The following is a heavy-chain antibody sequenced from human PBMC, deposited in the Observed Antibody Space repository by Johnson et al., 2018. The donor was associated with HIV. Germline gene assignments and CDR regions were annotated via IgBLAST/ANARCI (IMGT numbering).Heavy chain of an antibody. Sequence: VQLLESGGGLVQPGGSLRLSCAASGFTFSSYWMSWVRQAPGKGLEWVANIKQDGSEKYYVDSVKGRFTISRDNAKNSLYPQMNSLRAEDTAVYYCARRSLVGQLGDDAFDIWGQGTMVTVSS. CDR3: ARRSLVGQLGDDAFDI. CDR1: GFTFSSYW. D-gene: IGHD6-6*01. V-gene: IGHV3-7*01. CDR2: IKQDGSEK. J-gene: IGHJ3*02.